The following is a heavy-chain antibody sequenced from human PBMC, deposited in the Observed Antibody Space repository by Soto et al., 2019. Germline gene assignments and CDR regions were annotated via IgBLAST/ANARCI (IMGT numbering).Heavy chain of an antibody. V-gene: IGHV3-48*02. CDR3: ARLDGKIATTEECDY. Sequence: EVQLVESGGGLVQPGGSLRLSCAASGFSFSSYGMTWVRQAPGKGLEWISYISSSSSGIYYADSVKGRFTISRDNAGNSLFLQMNSLRDDDTAVYYCARLDGKIATTEECDYWGQGTLVTVSS. J-gene: IGHJ4*02. CDR1: GFSFSSYG. D-gene: IGHD1-1*01. CDR2: ISSSSSGI.